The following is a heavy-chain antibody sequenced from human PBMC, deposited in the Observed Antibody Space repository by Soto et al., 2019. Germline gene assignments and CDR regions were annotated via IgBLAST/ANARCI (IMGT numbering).Heavy chain of an antibody. CDR1: GGSFSGYY. CDR3: ARGGGLEWLGQNYYYGMDV. V-gene: IGHV4-34*01. CDR2: INHSGST. J-gene: IGHJ6*02. D-gene: IGHD3-3*01. Sequence: SETLSLTCAVYGGSFSGYYWSWIRQPPGKGLEWIGEINHSGSTNYNPSLKSRVTISVDTSKNQFSLKLSSVTAADTAVYYCARGGGLEWLGQNYYYGMDVWGQGTTVTVSS.